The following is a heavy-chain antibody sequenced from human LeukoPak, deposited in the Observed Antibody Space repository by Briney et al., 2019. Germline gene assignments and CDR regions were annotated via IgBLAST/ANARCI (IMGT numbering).Heavy chain of an antibody. CDR2: MNPNSGNT. D-gene: IGHD2-21*01. J-gene: IGHJ4*02. CDR1: GYTFTSYD. CDR3: AREGGDRVSYDY. Sequence: WASVKVSCKASGYTFTSYDINWVRQATGQGLEWMGWMNPNSGNTGYAQKFQGRVTITRNTSISTAYMELCSLRSEDTAVYYCAREGGDRVSYDYWGQGTLVTVSS. V-gene: IGHV1-8*03.